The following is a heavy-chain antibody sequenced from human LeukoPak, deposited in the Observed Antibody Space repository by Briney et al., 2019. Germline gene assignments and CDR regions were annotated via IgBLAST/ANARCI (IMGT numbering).Heavy chain of an antibody. CDR3: ARGGSYGGYHSY. CDR1: GFTVSGNY. Sequence: NPGGSLRLSCAVSGFTVSGNYMSWVRHAPGKGLEWVSYISSSGSTIYYADSVKGRFTISRDNAKNSLYLQMNSLRAEDTALYYCARGGSYGGYHSYWGQGTLVTVSS. CDR2: ISSSGSTI. V-gene: IGHV3-11*04. J-gene: IGHJ4*02. D-gene: IGHD4-23*01.